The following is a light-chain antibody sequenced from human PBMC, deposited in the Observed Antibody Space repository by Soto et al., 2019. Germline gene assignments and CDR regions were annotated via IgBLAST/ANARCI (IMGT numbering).Light chain of an antibody. CDR3: QQYNSYSQT. V-gene: IGKV1-5*03. CDR2: KAS. J-gene: IGKJ1*01. Sequence: GDRVTITCRASESIDSWLAWHQQKPGRAPKLLISKASSLESGVPSRFSGSGFGTEFTLTISSLQPDDFATYYCQQYNSYSQTFGQGTKVDIK. CDR1: ESIDSW.